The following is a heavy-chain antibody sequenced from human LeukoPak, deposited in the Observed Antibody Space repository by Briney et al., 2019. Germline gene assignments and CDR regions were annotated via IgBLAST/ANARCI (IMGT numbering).Heavy chain of an antibody. CDR3: ARAESIAARRADY. J-gene: IGHJ4*02. CDR1: GFTFSSYA. V-gene: IGHV3-66*01. Sequence: GGSLRLSCAASGFTFSSYAMSWVRQAPGKGLEWVSVIYSGGSTYYADSVKGRFTISRDNAKNSLYLQMNSLRAEDTAVYYCARAESIAARRADYWGQGTLVTVSS. CDR2: IYSGGST. D-gene: IGHD6-6*01.